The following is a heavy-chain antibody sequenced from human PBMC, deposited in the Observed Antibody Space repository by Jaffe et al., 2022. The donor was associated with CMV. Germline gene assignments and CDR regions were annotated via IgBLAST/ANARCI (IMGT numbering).Heavy chain of an antibody. J-gene: IGHJ4*02. Sequence: EVQLLESGGDLVQPGGSLRLSCAASGFTFSSYAMTWVRQAPGKGLEWVSSISSGSGSRYYADSVRGRFTIFRDNSKNTVSLQMNSLRAEDAAIYYCVKDRDDNSGYRTKYFGSWGQGTLVSVSS. CDR2: ISSGSGSR. CDR3: VKDRDDNSGYRTKYFGS. V-gene: IGHV3-23*01. CDR1: GFTFSSYA. D-gene: IGHD3-22*01.